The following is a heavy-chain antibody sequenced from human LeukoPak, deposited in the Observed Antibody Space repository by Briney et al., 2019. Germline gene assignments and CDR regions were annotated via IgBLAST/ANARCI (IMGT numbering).Heavy chain of an antibody. CDR3: ARAPTVLVGYCSSSSCQADY. CDR1: GFTFSSYA. V-gene: IGHV3-23*01. J-gene: IGHJ4*02. D-gene: IGHD2-2*01. CDR2: ISGSGGST. Sequence: SGGSLRLSCAASGFTFSSYAMSWVRQAPGKGREWVSAISGSGGSTYYADSVKGRFTISRDNSKNTLYLQMHSLRVEDTAVYYCARAPTVLVGYCSSSSCQADYWGQGTLVTVSS.